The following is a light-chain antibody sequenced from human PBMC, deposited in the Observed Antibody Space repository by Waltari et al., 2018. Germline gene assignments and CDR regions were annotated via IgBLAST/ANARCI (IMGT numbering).Light chain of an antibody. CDR2: RNN. CDR3: AAWDDSLSGVL. V-gene: IGLV1-47*01. Sequence: SVLTQPPSASGTPGQRVTIPCSGSRPNTGSNYVYWYQQLPGPAPKLLICRNNQRPSGVPDRFSGSKSGTSASLAISGLRSEDEADYYCAAWDDSLSGVLFGGGTKLTV. CDR1: RPNTGSNY. J-gene: IGLJ2*01.